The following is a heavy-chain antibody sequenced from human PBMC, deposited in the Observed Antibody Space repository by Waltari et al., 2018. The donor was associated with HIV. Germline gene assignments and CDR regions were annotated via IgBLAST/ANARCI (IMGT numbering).Heavy chain of an antibody. D-gene: IGHD3-22*01. V-gene: IGHV4-31*03. CDR2: ISYSGRT. J-gene: IGHJ4*02. CDR1: GGSIRSGAYY. Sequence: QVQLQESGPGLVKPSQTLSLTCTVSGGSIRSGAYYWSWIRQHPGKGLEWIGYISYSGRTYYNPSLKSRVSISVDTSKNQFSLKVSSVTAADTAVYYCARGSSDSSGYPDYWGQGTLVTVSS. CDR3: ARGSSDSSGYPDY.